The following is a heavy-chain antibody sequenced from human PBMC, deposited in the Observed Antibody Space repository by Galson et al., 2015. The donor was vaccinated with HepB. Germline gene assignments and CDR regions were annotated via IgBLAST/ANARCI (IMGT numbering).Heavy chain of an antibody. Sequence: SLRLSCAASGFTFSSYGMHWVRQAPGKGLEWVAVIWYDGSNKYYADSVKGRFTISRDNSKNTLYLQMNSLRAEDTAVYYCVRENRIVKTTLRAFDIWGQGTMVTVSS. CDR1: GFTFSSYG. V-gene: IGHV3-33*01. D-gene: IGHD1-26*01. CDR2: IWYDGSNK. CDR3: VRENRIVKTTLRAFDI. J-gene: IGHJ3*02.